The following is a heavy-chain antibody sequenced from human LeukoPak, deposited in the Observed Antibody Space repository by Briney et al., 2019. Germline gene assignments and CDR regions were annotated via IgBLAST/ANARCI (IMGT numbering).Heavy chain of an antibody. V-gene: IGHV1-46*01. CDR1: GYTFTSYY. J-gene: IGHJ6*02. CDR3: ARDKVVVAASYYYGMDV. D-gene: IGHD2-15*01. Sequence: ASVKVSCKASGYTFTSYYMHWVRQAPGQGLEWMGIINPSGGSTSYAQKFQGRVTLTRDTSTSTVYMELSSLRSEDTAVYYCARDKVVVAASYYYGMDVWGQGTTVTVSS. CDR2: INPSGGST.